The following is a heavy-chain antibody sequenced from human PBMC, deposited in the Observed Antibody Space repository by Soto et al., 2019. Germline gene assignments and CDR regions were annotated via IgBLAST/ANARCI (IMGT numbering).Heavy chain of an antibody. D-gene: IGHD3-10*01. CDR2: IYFSDST. J-gene: IGHJ4*02. V-gene: IGHV4-59*08. Sequence: SETLSLTCTVSGGSLSSYYWSWIRQSPGKGLENLGYIYFSDSTNYNPSFKSRITISVDTSRNQFFLTLSSMTAADTAVYFCARRHGLDIDAYYWGQGILVTVS. CDR3: ARRHGLDIDAYY. CDR1: GGSLSSYY.